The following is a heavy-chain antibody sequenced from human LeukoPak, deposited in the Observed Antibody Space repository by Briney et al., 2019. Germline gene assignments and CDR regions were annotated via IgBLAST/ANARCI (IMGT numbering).Heavy chain of an antibody. CDR1: GGSFSGYY. J-gene: IGHJ6*02. CDR2: INHSGST. V-gene: IGHV4-34*01. CDR3: ARWVVAATRLYYYGMDV. Sequence: SETLSLTCAVYGGSFSGYYWSWIRQPPGKGLEWIGEINHSGSTNYNPSLKSRVTISVDTSENQFSLKLSSVTAADTAVYYCARWVVAATRLYYYGMDVWGQGTTVTVSS. D-gene: IGHD2-15*01.